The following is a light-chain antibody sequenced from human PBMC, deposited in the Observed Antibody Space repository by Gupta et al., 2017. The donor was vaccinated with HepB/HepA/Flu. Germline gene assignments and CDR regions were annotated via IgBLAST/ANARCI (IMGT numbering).Light chain of an antibody. Sequence: QSALPQPASASGSPGPSITISCTGTSSDVGGYNYVSWYQQHPGKAPKLMMYDVSNRPAGVSNRFSGSKSGNTASLTISGHQAEDEADYYCSSYTSSSTVVFGGGTKLTVL. J-gene: IGLJ3*02. CDR1: SSDVGGYNY. CDR2: DVS. V-gene: IGLV2-14*03. CDR3: SSYTSSSTVV.